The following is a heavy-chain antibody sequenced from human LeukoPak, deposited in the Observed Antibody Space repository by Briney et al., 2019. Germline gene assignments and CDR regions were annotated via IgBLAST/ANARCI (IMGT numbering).Heavy chain of an antibody. Sequence: PSETLSLTCTVSGGSISSGGYYWGWIRQPPGKGLEGVGYIYYSGSTYYNPSLKSRVTISVDTSKTQFSLKLSPVTAAATTEYYCAGDRRAYYTSEYWGYWGQGTMVTVSS. CDR2: IYYSGST. D-gene: IGHD3-10*01. CDR3: AGDRRAYYTSEYWGY. J-gene: IGHJ4*02. CDR1: GGSISSGGYY. V-gene: IGHV4-30-4*01.